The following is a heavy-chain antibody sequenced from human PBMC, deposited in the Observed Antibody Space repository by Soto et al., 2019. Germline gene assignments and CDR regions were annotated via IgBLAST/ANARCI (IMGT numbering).Heavy chain of an antibody. J-gene: IGHJ5*02. CDR3: TRHRHPRGTVGAPSPHDP. CDR1: RFSVSRNY. CDR2: HYRGGSR. D-gene: IGHD1-26*01. Sequence: GRSLTLPCTISRFSVSRNYLSWVRQAPGKGLEWVSFHYRGGSRYYAVSVTGRLSISINQCNNTLSYQMRRVRAEDTAVYFYTRHRHPRGTVGAPSPHDPCGEGTQVT. V-gene: IGHV3-53*01.